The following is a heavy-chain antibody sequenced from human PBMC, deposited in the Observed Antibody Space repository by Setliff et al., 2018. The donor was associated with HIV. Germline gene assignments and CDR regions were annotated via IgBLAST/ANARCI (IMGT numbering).Heavy chain of an antibody. CDR2: MYHIGST. J-gene: IGHJ4*02. D-gene: IGHD6-19*01. Sequence: SSETLSLTCAVSGVSISSSNWWSWVRQPPGKGLEWIGEMYHIGSTNYNPSLKSRVTISLDKPKNQFSLKLSSVTAADTAVYYCARSGSGWFLSYWGQGTLVTVSS. V-gene: IGHV4-4*02. CDR1: GVSISSSNW. CDR3: ARSGSGWFLSY.